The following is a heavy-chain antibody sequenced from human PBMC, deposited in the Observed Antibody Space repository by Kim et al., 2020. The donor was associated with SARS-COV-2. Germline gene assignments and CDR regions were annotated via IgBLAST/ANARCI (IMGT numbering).Heavy chain of an antibody. J-gene: IGHJ6*03. V-gene: IGHV3-33*01. Sequence: YAGSRKGRFTISRDNSKITLDLQMNSLVAEDTAVYYCARGRGNYYYFMAVWGKGTTVTVSS. CDR3: ARGRGNYYYFMAV.